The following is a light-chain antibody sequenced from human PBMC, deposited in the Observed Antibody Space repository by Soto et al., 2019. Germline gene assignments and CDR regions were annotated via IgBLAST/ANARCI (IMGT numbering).Light chain of an antibody. V-gene: IGLV2-14*01. CDR2: EVS. CDR3: SSKSSGSTPML. CDR1: SSDVGGYRF. J-gene: IGLJ3*02. Sequence: QSALTQPASVSGSPGQPITISCTGTSSDVGGYRFVSWYQHHPGEAPKLIIYEVSNRPSGVSSRFSGSKSGNTASLTISGLQAEDESLYYCSSKSSGSTPMLFGGGTKLTVL.